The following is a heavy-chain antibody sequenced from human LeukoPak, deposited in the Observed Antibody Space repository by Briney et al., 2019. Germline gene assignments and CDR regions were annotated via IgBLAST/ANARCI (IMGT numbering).Heavy chain of an antibody. D-gene: IGHD6-19*01. V-gene: IGHV1-2*04. CDR1: GYTFTGYY. CDR3: ARSVPLYYAAVAEFDY. Sequence: ASVKVSCKVSGYTFTGYYMHWVRQAPGQGLEWMGWINPKSGDTSSAQKFQGWVTMTRDTSISTAYMELSRLTSDDTAVYYCARSVPLYYAAVAEFDYWGQGSLVTVSS. CDR2: INPKSGDT. J-gene: IGHJ4*02.